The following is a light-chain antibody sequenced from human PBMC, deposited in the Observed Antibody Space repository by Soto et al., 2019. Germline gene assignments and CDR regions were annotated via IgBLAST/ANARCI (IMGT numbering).Light chain of an antibody. J-gene: IGKJ1*01. CDR1: QSVSSSY. CDR3: QQRSNWIT. V-gene: IGKV3D-20*02. Sequence: EIVLTQSPGTLSLSPGERATLSCRASQSVSSSYLAWYQQKPGQAPRLLIYDASNRATGIPARFSGSGSGTDFTLTISSLEPEDFAVYYCQQRSNWITFGQGTKV. CDR2: DAS.